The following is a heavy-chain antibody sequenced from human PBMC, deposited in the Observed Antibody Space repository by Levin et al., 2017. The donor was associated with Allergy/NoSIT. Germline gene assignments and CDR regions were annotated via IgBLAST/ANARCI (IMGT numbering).Heavy chain of an antibody. J-gene: IGHJ4*02. Sequence: SQTLSLTCIVSGGSISSNTYYWGWIRQPPGKGLEWIGNINYSGSTYYNPSLKRRVTLSVDTSKNHFSLKLSSVTAADTAVYYCARRLMTGSDSFDSWGQGTLVTVSS. CDR1: GGSISSNTYY. CDR3: ARRLMTGSDSFDS. CDR2: INYSGST. D-gene: IGHD1-26*01. V-gene: IGHV4-39*02.